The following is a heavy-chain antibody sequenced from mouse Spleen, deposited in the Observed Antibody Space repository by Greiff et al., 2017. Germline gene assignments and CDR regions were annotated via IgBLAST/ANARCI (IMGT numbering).Heavy chain of an antibody. CDR3: ARTERDY. CDR1: GYTFTSYY. V-gene: IGHV1S56*01. J-gene: IGHJ4*01. Sequence: QVQLQQPGPELVKPGASVRISCKASGYTFTSYYIHWVKQRPGQGLEWIGWIYPGNVNTKYNEKFKGKATLTADKSSSTAYMQLSSLTSEDSAVYFCARTERDYWGQGTSVTVSS. CDR2: IYPGNVNT.